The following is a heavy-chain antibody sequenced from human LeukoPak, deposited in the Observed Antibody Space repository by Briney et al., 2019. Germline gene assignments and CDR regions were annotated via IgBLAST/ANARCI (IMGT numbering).Heavy chain of an antibody. D-gene: IGHD3-3*01. CDR1: GFTFSDYY. Sequence: GGSLRLSCAASGFTFSDYYITWIRQAPGKGLEWVSYISSSGSTIYYADSAKGRFTISRDNAKNSLYLQMNSLRADDTAVYYCARRVFWNGYLNWFDPWGQGTLVTVSS. V-gene: IGHV3-11*01. CDR3: ARRVFWNGYLNWFDP. J-gene: IGHJ5*02. CDR2: ISSSGSTI.